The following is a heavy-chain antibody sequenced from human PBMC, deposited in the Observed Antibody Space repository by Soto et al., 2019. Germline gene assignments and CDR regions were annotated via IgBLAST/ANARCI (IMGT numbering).Heavy chain of an antibody. CDR3: ARDYSSYGPFDY. D-gene: IGHD5-18*01. CDR2: ITSDTLTI. V-gene: IGHV3-48*01. Sequence: PGGSLRLSCAASGFKFNTYSMNWIRQAPGKGLEWVSYITSDTLTIRYADSVRGRFTISRDNAKNSLYLQMNSLRAEDTAVYYCARDYSSYGPFDYWGQGTLVTVSS. CDR1: GFKFNTYS. J-gene: IGHJ4*02.